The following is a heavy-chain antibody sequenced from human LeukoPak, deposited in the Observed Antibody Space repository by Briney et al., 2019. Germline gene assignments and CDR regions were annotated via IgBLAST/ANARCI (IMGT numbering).Heavy chain of an antibody. CDR3: AKSPLVYYYYYYMDV. J-gene: IGHJ6*03. CDR1: GFTFSSYG. Sequence: GGSLRLSCAASGFTFSSYGMSWVRQAPGKGLEWVSAISGSGGSTYYADSVKGRFTISRDNSKNTLYLQMNSLRAEDTAVYYCAKSPLVYYYYYYMDVWGKGTTVTISS. CDR2: ISGSGGST. V-gene: IGHV3-23*01.